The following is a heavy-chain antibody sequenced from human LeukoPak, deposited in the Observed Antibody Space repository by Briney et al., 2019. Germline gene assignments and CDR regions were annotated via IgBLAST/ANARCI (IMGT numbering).Heavy chain of an antibody. V-gene: IGHV3-23*01. J-gene: IGHJ4*02. CDR1: GFTFSSYA. D-gene: IGHD3-3*01. Sequence: PGGSLRLSCAASGFTFSSYAMSWVRQAPGKGLEWVSAVSGSGGSTYYADSVKGRFTISRDNSKNTLYLQMNSLRAEDTAVYYCAKVQTRITIFGVVLDYWGQGTLVTVSS. CDR3: AKVQTRITIFGVVLDY. CDR2: VSGSGGST.